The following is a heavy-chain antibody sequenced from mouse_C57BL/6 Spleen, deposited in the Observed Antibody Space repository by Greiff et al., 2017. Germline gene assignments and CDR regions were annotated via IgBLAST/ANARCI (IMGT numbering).Heavy chain of an antibody. V-gene: IGHV1-55*01. Sequence: QVQLQQPGAELVKPGASVKMSCKASGYTFTSYWITWVKQRPGQGLEWIGDIYPGSGSTNYNEKFKSKATLTVDTSSSTAYMQLISLTSEDSAVYYCASGNDSHYYAMDYWGQGTSVTVSS. CDR2: IYPGSGST. D-gene: IGHD2-4*01. CDR1: GYTFTSYW. CDR3: ASGNDSHYYAMDY. J-gene: IGHJ4*01.